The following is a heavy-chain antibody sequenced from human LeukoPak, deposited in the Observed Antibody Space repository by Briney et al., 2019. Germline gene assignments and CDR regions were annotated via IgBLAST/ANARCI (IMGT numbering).Heavy chain of an antibody. Sequence: GGSLRLSCVASGFTFSSYWMSWIRQAPGKGLEWVSYISSSGSTIYYADSVKGRFTISRDNAKNSLYLQMNSLRAEDTAVYYCARVHGSGTFDYWGQGTLVTVSS. CDR3: ARVHGSGTFDY. D-gene: IGHD1-14*01. CDR1: GFTFSSYW. CDR2: ISSSGSTI. J-gene: IGHJ4*02. V-gene: IGHV3-11*04.